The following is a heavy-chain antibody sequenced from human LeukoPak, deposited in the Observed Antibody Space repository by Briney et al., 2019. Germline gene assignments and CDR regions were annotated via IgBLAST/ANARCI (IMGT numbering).Heavy chain of an antibody. CDR1: GSTFSSYS. CDR3: ASIAVAGPASHDY. CDR2: ISSSSSYI. V-gene: IGHV3-21*01. J-gene: IGHJ4*02. D-gene: IGHD6-19*01. Sequence: GGSLRLSCAASGSTFSSYSMNWVRQAPGKGLEWVSSISSSSSYIYYADSVKGRFTISRDNAKNSLYLQMNSLRAEDTAVYYCASIAVAGPASHDYWGQGTLVTVSS.